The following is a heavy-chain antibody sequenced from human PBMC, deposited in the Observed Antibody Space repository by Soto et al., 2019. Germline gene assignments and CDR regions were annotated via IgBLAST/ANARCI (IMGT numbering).Heavy chain of an antibody. CDR2: VFYTGRA. V-gene: IGHV4-59*01. CDR1: GGSLGSYY. Sequence: QVQLQESGPGLVEASETLSLTCTVSGGSLGSYYWSWIRQPPGKGLEWIGYVFYTGRANYNASLKSRVSISLDTSNCQFSLKVGSVTAADTAVYYCARDGDGRMTTNPYYYNGMDVWGPGTTVTVSS. D-gene: IGHD4-4*01. J-gene: IGHJ6*02. CDR3: ARDGDGRMTTNPYYYNGMDV.